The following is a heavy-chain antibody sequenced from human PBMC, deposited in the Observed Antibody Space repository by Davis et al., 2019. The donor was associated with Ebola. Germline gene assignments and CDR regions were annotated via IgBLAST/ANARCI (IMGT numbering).Heavy chain of an antibody. CDR1: GYTFTSYY. Sequence: ASSVKVSCKASGYTFTSYYMHWVRQAPGQGLDWMGIINPSGGSTSYAQKFQGRVTITADKSTSTAYMELSSLRSEDTAVYYCARVSQKYYDSSGYYYGSYYYGMDVWGQGTTVTVSS. V-gene: IGHV1-46*01. D-gene: IGHD3-22*01. CDR2: INPSGGST. CDR3: ARVSQKYYDSSGYYYGSYYYGMDV. J-gene: IGHJ6*02.